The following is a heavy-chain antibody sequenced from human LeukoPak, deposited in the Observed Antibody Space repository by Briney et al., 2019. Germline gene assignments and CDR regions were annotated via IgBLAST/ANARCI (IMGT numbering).Heavy chain of an antibody. J-gene: IGHJ3*02. CDR2: IYYSGST. V-gene: IGHV4-59*01. CDR3: ARDGCSGGSCQGPDAFDI. CDR1: GGSISSYY. Sequence: SETLSLTCTVSGGSISSYYWSWIRQPPGKGLEWIGYIYYSGSTNYNPSPKSRVTISVDTSKNQFSLKLSSVTAADTAVYYCARDGCSGGSCQGPDAFDIWGQGTMVTVSS. D-gene: IGHD2-15*01.